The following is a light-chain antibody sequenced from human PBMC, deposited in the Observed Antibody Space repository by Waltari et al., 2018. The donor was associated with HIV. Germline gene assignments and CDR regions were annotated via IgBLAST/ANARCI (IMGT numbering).Light chain of an antibody. CDR1: QSLGNDF. J-gene: IGKJ2*01. CDR3: QHYGGSPYT. CDR2: RTS. V-gene: IGKV3-20*01. Sequence: EVLLTQSPVTLSLSPGESVTLSCRASQSLGNDFVAWYQQKPGQPPRLLIVRTSSRAAGVPGRFSGRGSGTDFALTITGAEPEDFAVYYCQHYGGSPYTFGQGTKLDI.